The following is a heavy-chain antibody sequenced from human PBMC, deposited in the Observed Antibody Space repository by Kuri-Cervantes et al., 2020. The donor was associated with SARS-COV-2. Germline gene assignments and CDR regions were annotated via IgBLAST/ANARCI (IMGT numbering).Heavy chain of an antibody. J-gene: IGHJ6*02. D-gene: IGHD4-23*01. CDR1: GFTFSCYA. Sequence: GGSLRLSCAASGFTFSCYAIHWVRQAPGKGLGWVAVISYDGSNKYYSDSVKGRFTISRANSKYTLYLQMNSLRAEDTAVYDCAKDLIYGAGAYGGCYGMDVWGQGTMVTVSS. CDR3: AKDLIYGAGAYGGCYGMDV. CDR2: ISYDGSNK. V-gene: IGHV3-30-3*01.